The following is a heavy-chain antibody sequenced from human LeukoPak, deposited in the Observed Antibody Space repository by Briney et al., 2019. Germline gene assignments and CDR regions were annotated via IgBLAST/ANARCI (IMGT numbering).Heavy chain of an antibody. D-gene: IGHD5-24*01. J-gene: IGHJ4*02. CDR1: GYTFSDYY. CDR3: ATRARHGYSLGIPGFEF. CDR2: VDPEDGER. V-gene: IGHV1-69-2*01. Sequence: GATVKISFKASGYTFSDYYMYWVQQAPGKGLEWMGRVDPEDGERISPEKFQGRVTISGDTSTDTAYMELSSLRSEDTAVYYCATRARHGYSLGIPGFEFWGQGTLVSVSS.